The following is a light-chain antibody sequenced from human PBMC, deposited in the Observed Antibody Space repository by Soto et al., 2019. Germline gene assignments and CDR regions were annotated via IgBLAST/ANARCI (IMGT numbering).Light chain of an antibody. Sequence: EIVLTQSPGTLSLSPGERATLSCRASQSVSSSYLAWYQQKPGQAPRLLMYGTSNRATGIPDRFSGSGSGTDFTLTISSLEPDDFAVYYCQQRSNWQITFGQGTRLEIK. CDR3: QQRSNWQIT. J-gene: IGKJ5*01. V-gene: IGKV3D-20*02. CDR2: GTS. CDR1: QSVSSSY.